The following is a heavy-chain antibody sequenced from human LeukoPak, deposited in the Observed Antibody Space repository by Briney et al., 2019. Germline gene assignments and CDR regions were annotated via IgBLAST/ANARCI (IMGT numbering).Heavy chain of an antibody. CDR2: INHSGST. D-gene: IGHD2-21*01. CDR3: ARGWADIYYFDY. Sequence: SETLSLTCAVYGGSFSGYYWSWIRQPPVKGLEWIGEINHSGSTNYNPSLKSRVTISVDTSKNQFSLKLSSVTAADTAVYYCARGWADIYYFDYWGQGTLVTVSS. V-gene: IGHV4-34*01. J-gene: IGHJ4*02. CDR1: GGSFSGYY.